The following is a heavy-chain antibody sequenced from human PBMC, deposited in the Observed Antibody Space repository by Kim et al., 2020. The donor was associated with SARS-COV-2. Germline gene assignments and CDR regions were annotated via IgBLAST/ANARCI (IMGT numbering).Heavy chain of an antibody. D-gene: IGHD2-15*01. J-gene: IGHJ4*02. CDR3: AKEDCSGGSCYPRAFDY. Sequence: VKGRFTISRDNSKNTLYLQMNSLRAEDTAVYYCAKEDCSGGSCYPRAFDYWGQGTLVTVSS. V-gene: IGHV3-30*02.